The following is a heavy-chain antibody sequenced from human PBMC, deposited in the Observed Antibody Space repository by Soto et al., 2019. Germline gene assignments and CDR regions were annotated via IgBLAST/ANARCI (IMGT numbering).Heavy chain of an antibody. CDR3: ARDHGGQSGNFIFDN. D-gene: IGHD3-16*01. CDR2: ISYDGSNK. Sequence: PGGSLRLSCAASGFTFSSYGIHWVRQAPGKGLEWVALISYDGSNKYYADSVKGRFTISRDNSKNTLYLQMNSLRAEDTAMYYCARDHGGQSGNFIFDNWGQGT. CDR1: GFTFSSYG. V-gene: IGHV3-30*03. J-gene: IGHJ4*02.